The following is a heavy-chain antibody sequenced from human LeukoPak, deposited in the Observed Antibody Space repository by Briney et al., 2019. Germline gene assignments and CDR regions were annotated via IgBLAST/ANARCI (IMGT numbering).Heavy chain of an antibody. V-gene: IGHV3-30-3*01. J-gene: IGHJ4*02. CDR3: AREAAFDY. D-gene: IGHD6-25*01. Sequence: PGGSLRLSCAASGFTFSSYAMHWVRQAPGKGLEWVAVISYDGSNKYYADSVKGRFTISRDNSKNTLYLQMNSLRAEDTAVYYCAREAAFDYWGQGTQVTVSS. CDR1: GFTFSSYA. CDR2: ISYDGSNK.